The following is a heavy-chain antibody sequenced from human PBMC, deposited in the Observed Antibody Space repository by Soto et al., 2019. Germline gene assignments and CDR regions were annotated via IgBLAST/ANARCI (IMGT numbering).Heavy chain of an antibody. Sequence: ASVKVSCKASGYTFTSYAMHWVRQAPGQRLERMGWINAGNGNTKYSQKFQGRVTITRDTSASTAYMELSSLRSEDTAVYYCARADIVVVVAATLNYRGQGTLVTVSS. CDR1: GYTFTSYA. V-gene: IGHV1-3*01. J-gene: IGHJ4*02. D-gene: IGHD2-15*01. CDR2: INAGNGNT. CDR3: ARADIVVVVAATLNY.